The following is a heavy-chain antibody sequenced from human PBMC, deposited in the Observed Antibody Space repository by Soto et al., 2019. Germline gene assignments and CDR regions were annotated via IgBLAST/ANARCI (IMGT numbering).Heavy chain of an antibody. J-gene: IGHJ6*02. CDR1: GYTFIGHY. CDR2: TNPSSGAT. CDR3: AREAGTSGNYYYGMDV. V-gene: IGHV1-2*02. D-gene: IGHD1-7*01. Sequence: QVQLVQSGAEVQKPGASVKVSCKASGYTFIGHYLHWVRQAPGQGLEWLGWTNPSSGATNFAQKLQGRVTMTRDTPISTAYLELSRLRSDDTAVSYCAREAGTSGNYYYGMDVWGQGTTVTVSS.